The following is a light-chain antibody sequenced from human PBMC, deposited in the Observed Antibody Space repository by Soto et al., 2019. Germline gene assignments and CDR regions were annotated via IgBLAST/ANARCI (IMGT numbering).Light chain of an antibody. Sequence: QSALTQPASVSGSPGQSITISSTGTSSDVGGYNYVSWYQQHPGKAPKLMIYDVSNRPSGVSNRFSGSKSANTASLTISGLQAEDEADYYCSSYTGSSTYVVFGGGTKVTVL. V-gene: IGLV2-14*01. CDR2: DVS. CDR3: SSYTGSSTYVV. J-gene: IGLJ2*01. CDR1: SSDVGGYNY.